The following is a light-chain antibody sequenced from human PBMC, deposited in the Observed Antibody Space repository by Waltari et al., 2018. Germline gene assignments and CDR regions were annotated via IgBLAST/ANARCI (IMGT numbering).Light chain of an antibody. V-gene: IGKV4-1*01. CDR2: WAS. Sequence: DIVMNQSPDSLAVSLGERATINCKSSQSVFYRSISKNYLAWYQQKPGQSPRLLIYWASTRESGVPELFSGGGSGTEFTLTISSLQADDVAVYYCQQYFSSPMTFGQGTKVEIK. CDR1: QSVFYRSISKNY. CDR3: QQYFSSPMT. J-gene: IGKJ1*01.